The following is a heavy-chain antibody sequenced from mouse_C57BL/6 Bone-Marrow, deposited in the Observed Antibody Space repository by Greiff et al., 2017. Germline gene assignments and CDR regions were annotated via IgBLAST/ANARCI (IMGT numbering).Heavy chain of an antibody. CDR1: GYSITSGYY. J-gene: IGHJ2*01. Sequence: EVKLQESGPGLVKPSQSLSLTCSVTGYSITSGYYWNWIRQFPGNKLEWMGYISYDGSNNYNLSFKNRTSITRDTSKNQFFLELNSLTSEDSDTYSCARDGYFVPTFDYWGQGTTLTVSS. CDR3: ARDGYFVPTFDY. D-gene: IGHD2-3*01. CDR2: ISYDGSN. V-gene: IGHV3-6*01.